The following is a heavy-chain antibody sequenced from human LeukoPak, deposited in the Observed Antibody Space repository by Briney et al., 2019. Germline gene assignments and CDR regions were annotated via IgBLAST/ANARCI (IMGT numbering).Heavy chain of an antibody. J-gene: IGHJ5*02. D-gene: IGHD3-3*01. CDR1: GFTFSSYS. V-gene: IGHV3-21*01. CDR3: ARDPLSPTYDFSSSSWFDP. CDR2: ISSSSSYI. Sequence: GGSLRLSCAASGFTFSSYSMNWVRQAPGKGLEWVSSISSSSSYIYYADSVKGRFTISRDNAKNSLYLQMNSLRAEHTAVYYCARDPLSPTYDFSSSSWFDPWGQGTLVTVSS.